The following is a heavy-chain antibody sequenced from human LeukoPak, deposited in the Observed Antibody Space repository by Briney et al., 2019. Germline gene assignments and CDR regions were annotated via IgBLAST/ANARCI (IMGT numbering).Heavy chain of an antibody. J-gene: IGHJ4*02. D-gene: IGHD6-13*01. CDR2: ISYDGSMK. CDR1: GFTFSSYA. V-gene: IGHV3-30*09. CDR3: ASAAIAAADLYSEY. Sequence: GESLRLSCAASGFTFSSYAMHWVRQSPGKGLEWVAVISYDGSMKYYADSVKGRFAISRDNSKNTLFLQMNSLRADDTAVYYCASAAIAAADLYSEYWGQGTLVTVSS.